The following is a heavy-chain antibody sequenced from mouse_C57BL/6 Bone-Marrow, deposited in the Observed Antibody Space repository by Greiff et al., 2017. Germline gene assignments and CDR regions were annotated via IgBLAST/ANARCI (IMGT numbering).Heavy chain of an antibody. CDR2: INPSSGYT. Sequence: VQLQQSGAELAKPGASVKLSCKASGYTFTSYWMHWVKQRPGQGLEWIGYINPSSGYTKYNQKFKDKATLTADKYYSTPYMQMTSLTYEDSSVYYCASGEFYYAFDYWGQGTTVTVSS. CDR3: ASGEFYYAFDY. V-gene: IGHV1-7*01. CDR1: GYTFTSYW. D-gene: IGHD1-1*01. J-gene: IGHJ2*01.